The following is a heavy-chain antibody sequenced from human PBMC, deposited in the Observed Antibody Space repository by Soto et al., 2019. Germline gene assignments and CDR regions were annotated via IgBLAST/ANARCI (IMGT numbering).Heavy chain of an antibody. CDR3: VKDRVPGAYGNYYGMDV. Sequence: GGSLRLSCRVSGLTFNNSGMHCVRQAPGKGLEWMAVISYDGSDKYYADSVKGRVIISRDNSKNTLNLEMNSLRAEDTAIYYCVKDRVPGAYGNYYGMDVWGQGTTVTVSS. V-gene: IGHV3-30*18. J-gene: IGHJ6*02. D-gene: IGHD5-12*01. CDR1: GLTFNNSG. CDR2: ISYDGSDK.